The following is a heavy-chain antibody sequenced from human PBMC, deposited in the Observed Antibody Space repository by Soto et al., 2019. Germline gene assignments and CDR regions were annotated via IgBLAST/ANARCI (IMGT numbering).Heavy chain of an antibody. Sequence: ASVKVSCKASGYTFTSYGISWVRQAPGQGLEWMGWISAYNGNTNYAQKLQGRVTMTTDTSTSTAYMELRSRRSDDTAVYSCARNQSFLRHLAYWGQGTLVTVSS. V-gene: IGHV1-18*01. J-gene: IGHJ4*02. CDR1: GYTFTSYG. CDR2: ISAYNGNT. CDR3: ARNQSFLRHLAY.